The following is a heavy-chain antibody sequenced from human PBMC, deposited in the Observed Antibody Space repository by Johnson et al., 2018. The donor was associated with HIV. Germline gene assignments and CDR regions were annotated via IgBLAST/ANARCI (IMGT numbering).Heavy chain of an antibody. CDR3: ARDEYSSGWYHPDRIGVFDI. CDR1: GFTFSTYA. J-gene: IGHJ3*02. CDR2: ISYDGSNK. D-gene: IGHD6-19*01. Sequence: VQLVESGGGVVQPGRSLRLSCAASGFTFSTYAMHWVRQAPGKGLEWVAVISYDGSNKYYVDSVKGRFTISRDTSKNTLYLQMNSLRVEDTAVYYCARDEYSSGWYHPDRIGVFDIWGQGTMVTVSS. V-gene: IGHV3-30-3*01.